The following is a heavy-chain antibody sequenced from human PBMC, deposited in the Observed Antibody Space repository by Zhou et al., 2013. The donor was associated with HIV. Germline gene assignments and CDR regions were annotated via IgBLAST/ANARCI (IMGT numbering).Heavy chain of an antibody. Sequence: QVQLVQSGAEVKKPGASVKVSCKASGYTFTSYYMHWVRQAPGQGLEWMGWVSDYNGIANYAQKFQGRVSMTIDTSTSTAYLELRSLRSDDIAVYYCARDKGYGGDPFDYWGQGTLVTVSS. CDR1: GYTFTSYY. CDR3: ARDKGYGGDPFDY. V-gene: IGHV1-18*03. D-gene: IGHD2-21*02. CDR2: VSDYNGIA. J-gene: IGHJ4*02.